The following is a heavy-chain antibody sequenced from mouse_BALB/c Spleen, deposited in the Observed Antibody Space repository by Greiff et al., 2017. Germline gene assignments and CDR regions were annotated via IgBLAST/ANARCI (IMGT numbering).Heavy chain of an antibody. CDR1: GYSITSDYA. D-gene: IGHD2-10*02. V-gene: IGHV3-2*02. Sequence: EVHLVESGPGLVKPSQSLSLTCTVTGYSITSDYAWNWIRQFPGNKLEWMGYISYSGSTSYNPSLKSRISITRDTSKNQFFLQFNSVTTEDTATYYCARGGRVWDYWGQGTTLTVSS. J-gene: IGHJ2*01. CDR2: ISYSGST. CDR3: ARGGRVWDY.